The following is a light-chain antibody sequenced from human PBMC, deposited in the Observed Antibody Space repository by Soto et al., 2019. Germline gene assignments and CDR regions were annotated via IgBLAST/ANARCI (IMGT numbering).Light chain of an antibody. Sequence: ETVMTQSPATLSVSPGERATLSCRASQSISNNLAWYQHKPGQAPRLLIYGASTRATGIPARFSGSGSGTEFTLTISSLQSEDFAVYYCQQYINWPPNTFVQGTKLEIK. CDR2: GAS. V-gene: IGKV3-15*01. J-gene: IGKJ2*01. CDR3: QQYINWPPNT. CDR1: QSISNN.